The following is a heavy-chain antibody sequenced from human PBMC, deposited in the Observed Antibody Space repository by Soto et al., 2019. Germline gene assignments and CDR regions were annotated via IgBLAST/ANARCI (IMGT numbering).Heavy chain of an antibody. J-gene: IGHJ6*02. CDR3: AAELGFGKLSVV. Sequence: QVQVVQSGVEVRRPGSSVKVSCKASGDTFKNCVISWVRQAPGQGLEWMGGIIPLFGTTDFAQRFQGRLTITTDESTTTAYMELSRLGSADTDPYYGAAELGFGKLSVVWGQGTTVIVSS. CDR2: IIPLFGTT. V-gene: IGHV1-69*01. CDR1: GDTFKNCV. D-gene: IGHD3-10*01.